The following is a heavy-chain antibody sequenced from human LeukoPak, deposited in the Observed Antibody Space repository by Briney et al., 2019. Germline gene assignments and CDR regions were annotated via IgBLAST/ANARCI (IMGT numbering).Heavy chain of an antibody. CDR1: GYTFTGYY. V-gene: IGHV1-2*02. D-gene: IGHD1-26*01. Sequence: APVKVSCKASGYTFTGYYMHWVRQAPGQGLEWMGWINPNSGGTNYAQKFQGRVTMTRDTSISTAYMELSRLRSDDTAVYYCASHVVGATSFDYWGQGTLVTVSS. J-gene: IGHJ4*02. CDR2: INPNSGGT. CDR3: ASHVVGATSFDY.